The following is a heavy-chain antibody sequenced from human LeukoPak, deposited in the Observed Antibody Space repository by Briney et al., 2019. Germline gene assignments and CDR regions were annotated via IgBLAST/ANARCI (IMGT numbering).Heavy chain of an antibody. V-gene: IGHV4-59*11. CDR3: ARVAYSYDSSGYYRPLLFDY. CDR2: IYYSGST. D-gene: IGHD3-22*01. J-gene: IGHJ4*02. Sequence: PSETLSLTCTVSGGSISSHYWSWIRQPPGKGLEWIGYIYYSGSTNYNPSLKSRVTISVDTSKNQFSLKLSSVTAADTAVYYCARVAYSYDSSGYYRPLLFDYWGQGTLVTVSS. CDR1: GGSISSHY.